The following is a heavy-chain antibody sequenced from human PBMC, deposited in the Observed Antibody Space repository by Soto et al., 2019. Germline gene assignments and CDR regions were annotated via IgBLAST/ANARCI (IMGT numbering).Heavy chain of an antibody. Sequence: GGSLRLSCAASGFTFISYNMNWVRQAPGKGLEWVSSISGSSSYIYYADSVKGRFTISRDNAKNSLYLQMNSLRAEDTAVYYCARVVYYDSSGYQYWGQGTLVTVSS. CDR3: ARVVYYDSSGYQY. V-gene: IGHV3-21*01. D-gene: IGHD3-22*01. CDR2: ISGSSSYI. CDR1: GFTFISYN. J-gene: IGHJ4*02.